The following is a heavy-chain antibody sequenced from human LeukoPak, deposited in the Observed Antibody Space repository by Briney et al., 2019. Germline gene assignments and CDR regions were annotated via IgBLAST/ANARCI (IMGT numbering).Heavy chain of an antibody. CDR3: ARSFGIAYTGV. CDR2: IIPILVIA. V-gene: IGHV1-69*02. CDR1: GGTFSTYT. D-gene: IGHD2-2*02. J-gene: IGHJ4*02. Sequence: ASVKVSCKASGGTFSTYTISWVRQAPGQGLEWMGRIIPILVIANHAQKFQGRVTITADKYTSTAYMELSSLRSEDTAVYYCARSFGIAYTGVWGQGTLVTVSS.